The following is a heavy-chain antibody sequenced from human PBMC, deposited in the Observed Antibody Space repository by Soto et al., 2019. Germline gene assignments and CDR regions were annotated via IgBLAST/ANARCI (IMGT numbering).Heavy chain of an antibody. CDR1: GYTFTSYG. CDR3: ARDPPTIASAGREDY. D-gene: IGHD6-13*01. Sequence: QVQLVQSGAEVKKPGASVKVSCKASGYTFTSYGISWVRQAPGQGLEWMGWISAYNGNTNYAQKPQGRVTMTTDTSTRTAYMELRSLRSDDTAVYYCARDPPTIASAGREDYWGQGTLVTVSS. V-gene: IGHV1-18*01. J-gene: IGHJ4*02. CDR2: ISAYNGNT.